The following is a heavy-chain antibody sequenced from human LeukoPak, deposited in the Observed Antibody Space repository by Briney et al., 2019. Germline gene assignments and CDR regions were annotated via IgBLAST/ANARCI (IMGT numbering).Heavy chain of an antibody. D-gene: IGHD6-6*01. CDR2: IYYSGST. CDR3: ARNYNSSSSSRYFDS. V-gene: IGHV4-39*01. Sequence: SETLSLTCTVSGASIRSSSQYWAWIRQPPGKGLEWIGSIYYSGSTFYNPSLKSRVTISVDTSKNQFSLKLSSVIAADTAVYYGARNYNSSSSSRYFDSWGQGTLVTVSS. J-gene: IGHJ4*02. CDR1: GASIRSSSQY.